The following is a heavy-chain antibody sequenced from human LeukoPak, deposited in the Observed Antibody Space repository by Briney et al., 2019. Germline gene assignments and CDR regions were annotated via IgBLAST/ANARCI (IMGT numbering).Heavy chain of an antibody. CDR2: ISWNSGSI. Sequence: GGFLRLSCAASGFTFDDYAMHWVRQAPGKGLEWVSGISWNSGSIGHADSVKGRFTISRDNSKNTLYLQMNSLRAEDTAVYYCARWGSGYYNLDYWGQGTLVTVSS. CDR3: ARWGSGYYNLDY. J-gene: IGHJ4*02. V-gene: IGHV3-9*01. D-gene: IGHD3-9*01. CDR1: GFTFDDYA.